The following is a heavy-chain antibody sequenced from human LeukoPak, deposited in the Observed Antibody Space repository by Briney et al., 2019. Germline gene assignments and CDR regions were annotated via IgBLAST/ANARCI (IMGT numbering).Heavy chain of an antibody. J-gene: IGHJ3*02. CDR2: ISAYNGNT. CDR3: ARKPRSSSSWDDAFDI. CDR1: GYTFTSY. Sequence: GASVKVSCKSSGYTFTSYISWVRQAPGQGLEWMGWISAYNGNTNYAQKLQGRVTMTTDTSTSTAYMELRSLRSDDTAVYYCARKPRSSSSWDDAFDIWGQGTMVTVSS. D-gene: IGHD6-13*01. V-gene: IGHV1-18*01.